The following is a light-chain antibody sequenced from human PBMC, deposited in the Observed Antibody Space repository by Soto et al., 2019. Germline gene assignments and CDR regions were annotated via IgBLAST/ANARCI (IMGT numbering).Light chain of an antibody. CDR3: QQSYSSPLT. CDR1: QTISSS. Sequence: DIQMTQSPSSVSASVGDRVTITCRASQTISSSLNWYQQKPGKAPKLLIYSASSLQSGVPSRFSGSGSGTDFTLTISSLQPEDSASFYCQQSYSSPLTFGGGTKVEIK. CDR2: SAS. J-gene: IGKJ4*01. V-gene: IGKV1-39*01.